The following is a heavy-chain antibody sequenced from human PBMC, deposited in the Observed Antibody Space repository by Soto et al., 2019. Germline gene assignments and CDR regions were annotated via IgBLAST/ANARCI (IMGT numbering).Heavy chain of an antibody. D-gene: IGHD2-2*01. Sequence: SETLSLTCTVSGGSISSSSYYWGWIRQPPGKGLEWIGSIYYSGSTYYNPSLKSRVTISVDTSKNQFSLKLSSVTAADTAVYYCARLQSLSSIVVVPAAIDYWGQGTLVTVSS. J-gene: IGHJ4*02. CDR2: IYYSGST. CDR3: ARLQSLSSIVVVPAAIDY. V-gene: IGHV4-39*01. CDR1: GGSISSSSYY.